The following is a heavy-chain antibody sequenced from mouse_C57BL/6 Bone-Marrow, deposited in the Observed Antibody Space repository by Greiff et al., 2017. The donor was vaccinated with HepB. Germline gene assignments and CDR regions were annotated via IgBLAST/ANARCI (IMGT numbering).Heavy chain of an antibody. CDR2: IHPNSGST. Sequence: QVQLQQPGAELVKPGASVKLSCKASGYTFTSYWMHWVKQMPGQGLEWIGMIHPNSGSTNYNEKFKSKATLTVDKSSSTAYMQLSSLTSEDSAVYYCAKGDYGSSYDWYFDVWGTGTTVTVSS. CDR3: AKGDYGSSYDWYFDV. CDR1: GYTFTSYW. J-gene: IGHJ1*03. V-gene: IGHV1-64*01. D-gene: IGHD1-1*01.